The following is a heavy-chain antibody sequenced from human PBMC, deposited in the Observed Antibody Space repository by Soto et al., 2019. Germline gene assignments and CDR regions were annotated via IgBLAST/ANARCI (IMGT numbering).Heavy chain of an antibody. CDR3: ARSGQYSSSWPFDY. J-gene: IGHJ4*02. Sequence: ASVKVSCKASGGTFSSYAISWVRQAPGQGLEWMGGIIPIFGTANYAQKFQGRVTITADESTSTAYMELSSLRSEDTAVYYCARSGQYSSSWPFDYWGQGTLVTVSS. CDR1: GGTFSSYA. CDR2: IIPIFGTA. D-gene: IGHD6-13*01. V-gene: IGHV1-69*13.